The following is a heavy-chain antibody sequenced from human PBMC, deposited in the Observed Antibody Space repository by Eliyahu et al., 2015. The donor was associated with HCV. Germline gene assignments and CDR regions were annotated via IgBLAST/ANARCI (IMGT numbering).Heavy chain of an antibody. D-gene: IGHD3-16*01. CDR3: ARERLRLGYYYYGMDV. CDR2: IYYSGST. J-gene: IGHJ6*02. Sequence: QVQLQESGPGLVKPSETLSLTCTVSGGSVSSGSYYWSWIRQPPGKGLEWIGYIYYSGSTNYNPSLKSRVTLSVDTSKNQFSLKLSSVTAADTAVYYCARERLRLGYYYYGMDVWGQGTTVTVSS. V-gene: IGHV4-61*01. CDR1: GGSVSSGSYY.